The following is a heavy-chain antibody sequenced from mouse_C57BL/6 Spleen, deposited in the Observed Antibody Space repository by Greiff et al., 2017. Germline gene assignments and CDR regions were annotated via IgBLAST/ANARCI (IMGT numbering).Heavy chain of an antibody. V-gene: IGHV5-17*01. Sequence: EVMLVESGGGLVKPGGSLKLSCAASGFTFSDYGMHWVRQAPEKGLEWVAYISSGSSTIYYADTVKGRFTISRDNAKNTLFLQMTSLRSEDTAMYYCARTERSYFDYWGQGTTLTVSS. CDR2: ISSGSSTI. J-gene: IGHJ2*01. CDR1: GFTFSDYG. CDR3: ARTERSYFDY.